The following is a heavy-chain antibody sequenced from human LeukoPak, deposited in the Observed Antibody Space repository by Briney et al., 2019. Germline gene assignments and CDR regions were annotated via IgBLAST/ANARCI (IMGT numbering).Heavy chain of an antibody. CDR2: INPNSGYT. J-gene: IGHJ4*02. CDR1: GYTFTSYD. CDR3: ARVDGSADY. V-gene: IGHV1-8*03. Sequence: ASVKVSCKASGYTFTSYDINWVGQATGQGLEWMGWINPNSGYTDFVQKFQGRVTITRDTSITTAYMELRSMRSEDTAVYYCARVDGSADYWGQGTLVTVSS. D-gene: IGHD5-24*01.